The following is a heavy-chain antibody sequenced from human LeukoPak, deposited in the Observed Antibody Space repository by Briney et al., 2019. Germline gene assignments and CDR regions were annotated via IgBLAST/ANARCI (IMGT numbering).Heavy chain of an antibody. J-gene: IGHJ3*01. D-gene: IGHD3-22*01. V-gene: IGHV4-34*01. CDR2: INHSGST. CDR1: GGSFRDYY. CDR3: AKAPYLSSGS. Sequence: PSEALSLTCAVYGGSFRDYYWSWIRQPPGKGLEWIGEINHSGSTNYNPSLKSRVTISLDTSKNQFSLKLTSVTAADTAVYYCAKAPYLSSGSWGQGILVAVSS.